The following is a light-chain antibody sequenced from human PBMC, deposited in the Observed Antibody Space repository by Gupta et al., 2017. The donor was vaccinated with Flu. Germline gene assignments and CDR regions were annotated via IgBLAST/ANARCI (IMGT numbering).Light chain of an antibody. CDR1: SSNIGSNT. V-gene: IGLV1-44*01. CDR2: SNN. CDR3: AAWDDSRNGWV. Sequence: SVLTQPPSASGTPGQRVTISCSGSSSNIGSNTVNWYQQLPGTAPKLLIYSNNQQPSGVPDRFSGSKSGTSASLAISGLQAADEADYYCAAWDDSRNGWVFGGGTKLTVL. J-gene: IGLJ3*02.